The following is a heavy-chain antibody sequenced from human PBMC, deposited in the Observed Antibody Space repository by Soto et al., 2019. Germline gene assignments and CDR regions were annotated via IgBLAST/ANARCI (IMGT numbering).Heavy chain of an antibody. CDR1: GGSISSSSYY. CDR2: IYYSGST. CDR3: ARPPTRY. V-gene: IGHV4-39*01. J-gene: IGHJ4*02. Sequence: SETLSLTCTVSGGSISSSSYYWGWIRQPPGKGLEWIGSIYYSGSTYYNPSLKSRVTISVETSKNQFSLKLSSVPAADTDLYYCARPPTRYWGQRPLVTVSS.